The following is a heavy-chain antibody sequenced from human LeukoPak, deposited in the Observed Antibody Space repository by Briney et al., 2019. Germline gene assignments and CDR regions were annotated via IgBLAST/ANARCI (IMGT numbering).Heavy chain of an antibody. V-gene: IGHV3-33*01. J-gene: IGHJ4*02. CDR1: GFTFSSYG. Sequence: QPGGSLRLSCAASGFTFSSYGMHWVRQAPGKGLEWVAVIWYDGSNEHYVDSVKGRFTISRDNSINTLSLQMNSLRVEDTAVYYCAREVDCSGGRCYRGELDYWGQGTLVTVSS. CDR3: AREVDCSGGRCYRGELDY. D-gene: IGHD2-15*01. CDR2: IWYDGSNE.